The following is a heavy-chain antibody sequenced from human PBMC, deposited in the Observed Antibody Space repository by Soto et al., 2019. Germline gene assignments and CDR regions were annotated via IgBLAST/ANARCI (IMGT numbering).Heavy chain of an antibody. Sequence: QGQLVESGGGVVQPGRSLRLSCAASGFTFSNYAIHWVRQAPGKGLEWVAVISYDGSNKYYTDSVKGRFIISRDNSENTLYLQMSSLRAEDTAVYYCARDYSYQMSMDVWGQGTTVTVS. V-gene: IGHV3-30-3*01. CDR3: ARDYSYQMSMDV. D-gene: IGHD2-15*01. CDR2: ISYDGSNK. J-gene: IGHJ6*02. CDR1: GFTFSNYA.